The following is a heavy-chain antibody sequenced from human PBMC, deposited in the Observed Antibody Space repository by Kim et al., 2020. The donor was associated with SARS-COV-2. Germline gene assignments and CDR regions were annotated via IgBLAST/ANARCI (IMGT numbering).Heavy chain of an antibody. CDR3: ARVRIHCSGGSCYPED. CDR1: GFTVSSNY. V-gene: IGHV3-66*01. J-gene: IGHJ4*02. D-gene: IGHD2-15*01. Sequence: GGSLRLSCAASGFTVSSNYMSWVRQAPGKGLEWVSVIYSGGSTYYADSVKGRFTISRDNSKNTLYLQMNSLRAEDTAVYYCARVRIHCSGGSCYPEDWGQGTLVTVSS. CDR2: IYSGGST.